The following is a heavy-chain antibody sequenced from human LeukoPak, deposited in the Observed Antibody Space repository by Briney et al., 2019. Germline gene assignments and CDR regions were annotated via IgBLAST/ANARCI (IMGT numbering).Heavy chain of an antibody. CDR2: ISSSSSYI. CDR3: ASGSFTSGWLIDY. D-gene: IGHD6-19*01. CDR1: GFTFSSYS. J-gene: IGHJ4*02. Sequence: TGGSLRLSCAASGFTFSSYSMSWVRQAPGKGLEWVSSISSSSSYIFYTDSVKGRFTISRDNAKNSLSLQMNSLRAEDTAVYYCASGSFTSGWLIDYWGQGTLVTVSS. V-gene: IGHV3-21*01.